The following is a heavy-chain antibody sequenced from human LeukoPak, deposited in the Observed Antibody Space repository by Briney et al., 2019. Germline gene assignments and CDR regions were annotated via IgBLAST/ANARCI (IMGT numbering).Heavy chain of an antibody. D-gene: IGHD2-15*01. CDR3: ARQTSCSGGSCYSGKGKWFDP. V-gene: IGHV4-59*08. CDR1: GGSISSYY. J-gene: IGHJ5*02. CDR2: IYYSGST. Sequence: KPSETLSLTCTVSGGSISSYYWSWIRQPPGKGLEWIGYIYYSGSTNYNPSLKSRVTISVDTSKNQFSLKLSSVTAADTAVYYCARQTSCSGGSCYSGKGKWFDPWGQGTLVTVSS.